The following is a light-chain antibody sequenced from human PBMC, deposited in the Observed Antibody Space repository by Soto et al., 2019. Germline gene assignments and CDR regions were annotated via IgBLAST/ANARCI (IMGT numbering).Light chain of an antibody. CDR1: QAIGND. J-gene: IGKJ1*01. CDR2: AAS. Sequence: AIQMTQSPSSLSAIVGDRVTITCRASQAIGNDLGWYQQKPGKAPKVLISAASNLQSGVPSRFSGSGSGTDFTLTISSLQPEDFATYYCLQDYGYPRTFGQGTKVEI. V-gene: IGKV1-6*01. CDR3: LQDYGYPRT.